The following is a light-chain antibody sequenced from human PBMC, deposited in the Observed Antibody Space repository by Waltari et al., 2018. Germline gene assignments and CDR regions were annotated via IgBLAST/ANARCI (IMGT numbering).Light chain of an antibody. V-gene: IGLV1-40*01. CDR1: SSNLGAGYD. J-gene: IGLJ3*02. CDR2: GNS. CDR3: QSYDSSLSGSV. Sequence: QSVLTQPPSVSGAPGPRVTISCTGSSSNLGAGYDVPWYQQLPGTAPKLPIYGNSNRPSGVPDRFSGSKSGTSASLAITGLQAEDEADYYCQSYDSSLSGSVFGGGTKLTVL.